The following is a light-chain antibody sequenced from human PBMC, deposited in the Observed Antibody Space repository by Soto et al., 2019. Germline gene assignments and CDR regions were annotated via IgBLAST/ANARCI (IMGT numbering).Light chain of an antibody. Sequence: AIQMTQSPSSLSSSVGDRVTITCRASQGIRNDLGWYQQKPGKAPKLLIYAATTLQSGVPSRFSGSGSGTDFTLTISSLQPEDFATYYCLQDYNYPLTFRVGTKVDI. CDR2: AAT. J-gene: IGKJ4*01. V-gene: IGKV1-6*01. CDR1: QGIRND. CDR3: LQDYNYPLT.